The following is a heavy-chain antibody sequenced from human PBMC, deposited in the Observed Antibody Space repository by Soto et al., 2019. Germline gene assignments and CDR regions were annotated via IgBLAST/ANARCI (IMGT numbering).Heavy chain of an antibody. Sequence: GGSLRLSCVASGFSFRSHWMSWVRQAPGKGLEWVANMSPDGSVKYYMDSVKGRFTISRDNAKDSLYLQMDNLRVEDTAVYSCARDPAFGAIDYWGQGTLVTVSS. CDR3: ARDPAFGAIDY. J-gene: IGHJ4*02. V-gene: IGHV3-7*01. CDR1: GFSFRSHW. D-gene: IGHD2-2*01. CDR2: MSPDGSVK.